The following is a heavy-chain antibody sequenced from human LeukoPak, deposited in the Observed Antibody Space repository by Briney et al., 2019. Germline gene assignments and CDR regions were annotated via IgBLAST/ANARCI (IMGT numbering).Heavy chain of an antibody. CDR3: ARVRRGVERSDFEY. D-gene: IGHD2-8*02. CDR2: ICSINNYI. V-gene: IGHV3-21*04. CDR1: GFSFKDYA. J-gene: IGHJ4*02. Sequence: GGALRLSCAASGFSFKDYAMNWGRHAPGKGLGWVSSICSINNYICYADSVRGPFTISRDNAKNSPYLQMNRLRAEDTAVYYCARVRRGVERSDFEYWGQGTLVAVSS.